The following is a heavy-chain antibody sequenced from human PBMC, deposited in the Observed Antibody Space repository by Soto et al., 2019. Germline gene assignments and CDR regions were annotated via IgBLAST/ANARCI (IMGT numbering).Heavy chain of an antibody. Sequence: PSETLSLTCTVSGGSISSYYWSWIRQPPGKGLEWIGYIYYSGSTNYNPSLKSRVTISVDTSKNQFSLKLSSVTAADTAVYYCARHEGGYDFPFDYWGQGTLVTVSS. CDR2: IYYSGST. CDR1: GGSISSYY. D-gene: IGHD5-12*01. J-gene: IGHJ4*02. V-gene: IGHV4-59*08. CDR3: ARHEGGYDFPFDY.